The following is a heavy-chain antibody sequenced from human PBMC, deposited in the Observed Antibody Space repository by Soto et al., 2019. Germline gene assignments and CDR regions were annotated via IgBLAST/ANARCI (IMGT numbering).Heavy chain of an antibody. J-gene: IGHJ4*02. CDR3: ARDLYRGSIAALY. CDR2: IHHSGST. Sequence: SETLSLTCAVSGGSISSSNWWSWVRQPPGKGLEWIGEIHHSGSTNYNPSLKSRVTISVDKSKNQFSLKLSSVTAADTAVYYCARDLYRGSIAALYWGQGTMVTVSS. D-gene: IGHD6-6*01. V-gene: IGHV4-4*02. CDR1: GGSISSSNW.